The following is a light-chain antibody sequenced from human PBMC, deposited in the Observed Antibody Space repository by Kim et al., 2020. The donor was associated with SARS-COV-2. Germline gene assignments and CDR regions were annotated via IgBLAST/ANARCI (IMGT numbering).Light chain of an antibody. CDR3: TSYAGSNNLDV. J-gene: IGLJ1*01. V-gene: IGLV2-8*01. CDR2: EVN. CDR1: SSDISAYKS. Sequence: VTNGCTGTSSDISAYKSVSWYRQQPSKAPKLMIYEVNRRPSGVPDRFSGSKSGNTASLTVSGLQAEDEADYYCTSYAGSNNLDVFGTGTKVTVL.